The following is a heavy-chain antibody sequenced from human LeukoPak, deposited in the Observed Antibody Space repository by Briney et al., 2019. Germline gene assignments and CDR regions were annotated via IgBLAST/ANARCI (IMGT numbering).Heavy chain of an antibody. Sequence: GGSLRLSCAASGFTFSSYWMHWVRQAPGKGLVWVSRINSDGSSTSYADSVKGRFTISRDNAKNSLYLQMNSLRAEDTAVYYCARERIVGAEDYFDYWGQGTLVTVSS. V-gene: IGHV3-74*01. CDR1: GFTFSSYW. CDR2: INSDGSST. D-gene: IGHD1-26*01. CDR3: ARERIVGAEDYFDY. J-gene: IGHJ4*02.